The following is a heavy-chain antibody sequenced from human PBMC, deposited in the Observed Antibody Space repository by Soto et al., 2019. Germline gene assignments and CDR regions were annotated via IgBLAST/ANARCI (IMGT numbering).Heavy chain of an antibody. J-gene: IGHJ5*02. CDR3: ARDRSVAGTPRSFDA. D-gene: IGHD6-19*01. Sequence: QVQLVQSGAEVKKPGTSVKVSCQASGYTFKNFAMNWVRQAPGQGLEWMGWISAYNGNTNFAQKFQGRVTITTDTSTNTAYMELRSLTSADTAIYYCARDRSVAGTPRSFDAWGQGSLVTVSS. V-gene: IGHV1-18*01. CDR1: GYTFKNFA. CDR2: ISAYNGNT.